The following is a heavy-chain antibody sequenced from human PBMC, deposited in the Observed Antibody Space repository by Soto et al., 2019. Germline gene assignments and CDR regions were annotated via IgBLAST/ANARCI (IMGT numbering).Heavy chain of an antibody. CDR1: GFSFSSYD. CDR2: IWSDGSDE. Sequence: GGSLRLSCAASGFSFSSYDMHWVRQAPGKGLEWLAVIWSDGSDEHYADSLRGRFTLSRDNSKNTLYLQMNSLRAEDTAVYYCARGSRRFDSSGYYHVLNYWGQGTLVTVSS. V-gene: IGHV3-33*01. CDR3: ARGSRRFDSSGYYHVLNY. D-gene: IGHD3-22*01. J-gene: IGHJ4*02.